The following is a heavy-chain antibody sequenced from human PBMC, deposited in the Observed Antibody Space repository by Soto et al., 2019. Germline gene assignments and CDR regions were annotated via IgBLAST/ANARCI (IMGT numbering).Heavy chain of an antibody. CDR1: GGTFSSYA. CDR3: GRDEGFLECLTPPKKREYYYSGRAV. J-gene: IGHJ6*02. D-gene: IGHD3-3*01. Sequence: GASVKVSCKASGGTFSSYAISWVRQAPGQGLEWMGGIIPIFGTANYAQKFQGRVTITADESTSTAYMELSSLRSDDTAVYYCGRDEGFLECLTPPKKREYYYSGRAVWGQGTTVPVSS. CDR2: IIPIFGTA. V-gene: IGHV1-69*13.